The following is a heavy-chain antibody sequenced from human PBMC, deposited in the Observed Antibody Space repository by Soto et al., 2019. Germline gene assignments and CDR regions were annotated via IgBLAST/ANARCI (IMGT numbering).Heavy chain of an antibody. D-gene: IGHD3-3*01. CDR1: GFPFSSYS. CDR2: ISSSSSYI. V-gene: IGHV3-21*01. J-gene: IGHJ4*02. CDR3: ARVVRFLEWLFDY. Sequence: EVQLVESGGGLVKPGGSLSLSCAASGFPFSSYSMNWVRQAPGKGLEWVSSISSSSSYIYYADLVKGRFTISRDNAKNSLYLQMNSLRAEDTAVYYCARVVRFLEWLFDYWGQGTLVTVSS.